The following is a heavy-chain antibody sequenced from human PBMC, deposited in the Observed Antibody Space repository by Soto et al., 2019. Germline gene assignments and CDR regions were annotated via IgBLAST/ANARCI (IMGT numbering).Heavy chain of an antibody. Sequence: EVQLVESGGVVVQPGGSLRLSCAASGFTFDDYSVHWVRQAPGKGLEWVSLISWDGRSTYYADSVKGRFTISRDNSKNSLYLQMNSLTTEDTAFYYCGKDGAVSDYTYLDYWGQGALVTVSS. V-gene: IGHV3-43*01. D-gene: IGHD4-17*01. CDR1: GFTFDDYS. CDR2: ISWDGRST. CDR3: GKDGAVSDYTYLDY. J-gene: IGHJ4*02.